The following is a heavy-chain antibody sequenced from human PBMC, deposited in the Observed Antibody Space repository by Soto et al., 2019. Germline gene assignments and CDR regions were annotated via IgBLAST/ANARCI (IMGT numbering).Heavy chain of an antibody. Sequence: EASVKVSCKVSGYTPTELSMHWVRQAPGKGLEWMGGFDPEDGETIYAQKFQGRVTMTEDTSTDTAYMELRSLRSDDTAVYYCARDPALGGRFDYWGQGTLVTVSS. CDR2: FDPEDGET. CDR1: GYTPTELS. V-gene: IGHV1-24*01. CDR3: ARDPALGGRFDY. J-gene: IGHJ4*02. D-gene: IGHD3-16*01.